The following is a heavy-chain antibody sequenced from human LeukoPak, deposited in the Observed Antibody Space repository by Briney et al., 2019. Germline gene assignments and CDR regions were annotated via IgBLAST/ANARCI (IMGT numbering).Heavy chain of an antibody. V-gene: IGHV3-23*01. D-gene: IGHD3-22*01. CDR1: GFTFSSYA. J-gene: IGHJ3*02. CDR3: AKGFTMIVVVILVDDAFDI. CDR2: ISGSGGST. Sequence: PGGSLRLSCAASGFTFSSYAMSWVRQAPGKGLEWVSAISGSGGSTYYADSVKGRFTISRDNSKNTLYLQMNSLRAEDTAVYYCAKGFTMIVVVILVDDAFDIWGQGTMVTVSS.